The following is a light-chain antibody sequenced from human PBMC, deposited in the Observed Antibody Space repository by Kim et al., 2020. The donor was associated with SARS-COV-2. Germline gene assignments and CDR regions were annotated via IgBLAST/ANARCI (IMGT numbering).Light chain of an antibody. CDR3: NSRDSSGNHLV. Sequence: LGQTVRITCQGDSLRTSYASWYQQKPGQAPVLVIYGKNNRPSGIPDRFSGSSSGNTASLTITGAQAEDEADYYCNSRDSSGNHLVFGGGTKLTVL. J-gene: IGLJ3*02. CDR1: SLRTSY. CDR2: GKN. V-gene: IGLV3-19*01.